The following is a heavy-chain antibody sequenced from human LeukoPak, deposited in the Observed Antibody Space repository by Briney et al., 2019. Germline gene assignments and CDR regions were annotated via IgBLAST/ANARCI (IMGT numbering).Heavy chain of an antibody. CDR1: GGSISSYY. Sequence: SETLSLTCTVSGGSISSYYWSWIRQPPGKGLEWIGYIYYSGSTNYNPSLKSRVTISVDTSKNQFSLKLSSVTAADTAVYYCARHRPRGYSYGNNWFDPWGQGTLVTVSS. D-gene: IGHD5-18*01. J-gene: IGHJ5*02. CDR2: IYYSGST. CDR3: ARHRPRGYSYGNNWFDP. V-gene: IGHV4-59*08.